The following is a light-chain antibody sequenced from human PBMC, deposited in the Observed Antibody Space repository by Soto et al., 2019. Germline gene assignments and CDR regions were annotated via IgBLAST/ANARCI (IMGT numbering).Light chain of an antibody. CDR3: SSYTSSSTLYV. Sequence: QSALTQPASVSGSPGQSVTISCTGTSSDVGGYNYVSWYQQLPGKAPKLMIYEVSNRPSGVPNRFSGSKSGNTASLTISGLQAEDEADYYCSSYTSSSTLYVFGTGTKLTVL. CDR1: SSDVGGYNY. J-gene: IGLJ1*01. CDR2: EVS. V-gene: IGLV2-14*01.